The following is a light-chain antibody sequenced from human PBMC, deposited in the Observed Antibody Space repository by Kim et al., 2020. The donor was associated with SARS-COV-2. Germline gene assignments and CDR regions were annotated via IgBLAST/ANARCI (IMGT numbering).Light chain of an antibody. CDR3: ATWDDSLEGRV. V-gene: IGLV1-44*01. CDR1: TSNIGTTT. Sequence: GQRVTISCSGGTSNIGTTTVNWYHQLPGTAPRLLIYYNDRRPSGVPDRFSGSRSGTSASLAISGLQSEDEGDYYCATWDDSLEGRVFGGGTKLTVL. J-gene: IGLJ2*01. CDR2: YND.